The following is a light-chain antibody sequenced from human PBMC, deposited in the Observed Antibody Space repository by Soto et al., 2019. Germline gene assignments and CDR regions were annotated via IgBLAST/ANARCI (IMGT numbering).Light chain of an antibody. J-gene: IGKJ4*01. Sequence: DIQMTQSPSTLSASVGDRVTITWRASQSISSWLAWYQQKLGRAPRLLIYDASSLESGVPSRFSGSGYGTEFTLTISSLQPDDFATYYCQQYNTYSSLTFGGGTKVDIK. V-gene: IGKV1-5*01. CDR1: QSISSW. CDR2: DAS. CDR3: QQYNTYSSLT.